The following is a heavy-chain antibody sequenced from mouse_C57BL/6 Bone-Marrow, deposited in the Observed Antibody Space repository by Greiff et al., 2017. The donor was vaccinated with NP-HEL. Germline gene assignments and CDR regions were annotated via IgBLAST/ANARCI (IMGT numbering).Heavy chain of an antibody. D-gene: IGHD1-1*01. V-gene: IGHV1-55*01. Sequence: QVQLKQPGAELVKPGASVKMSCKASGYTFTSYWITWVKQRPGQGLEWIGDIYPGSGSTNYNEKFKSKATLTVDTSSSTAYMQLSSLTSEDSAVYYCARGGISTVGFPSYYWGQGTTLTVSS. J-gene: IGHJ2*01. CDR1: GYTFTSYW. CDR3: ARGGISTVGFPSYY. CDR2: IYPGSGST.